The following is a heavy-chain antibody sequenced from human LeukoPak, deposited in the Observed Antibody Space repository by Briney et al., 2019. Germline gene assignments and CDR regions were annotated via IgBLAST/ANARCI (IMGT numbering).Heavy chain of an antibody. CDR1: GYTFTNYA. D-gene: IGHD2-15*01. CDR3: ARVGYCSGGSCATGLFDY. J-gene: IGHJ4*02. Sequence: ASVKVSCKASGYTFTNYAINWVRQAPGQRLEWMGWISAGNGNTKYSQKFQGRVTFTRDTSASTAYMEVSSLRSEDTAVYYCARVGYCSGGSCATGLFDYWGQGTLVTVSS. CDR2: ISAGNGNT. V-gene: IGHV1-3*01.